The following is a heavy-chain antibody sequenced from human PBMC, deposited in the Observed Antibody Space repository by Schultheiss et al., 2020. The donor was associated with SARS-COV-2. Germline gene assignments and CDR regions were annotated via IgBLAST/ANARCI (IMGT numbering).Heavy chain of an antibody. CDR2: ISWNSGNI. J-gene: IGHJ4*02. Sequence: GGSLRLSCAASGFTFSSYAMSWVRQAPGKGLEWVSGISWNSGNIGYADSVKGRFTISRDNSKNSLYLQMNSLRAEDTAVYHCVRHADYFDSSGYLYWGQGTLVTVSS. D-gene: IGHD3-22*01. CDR1: GFTFSSYA. CDR3: VRHADYFDSSGYLY. V-gene: IGHV3-9*01.